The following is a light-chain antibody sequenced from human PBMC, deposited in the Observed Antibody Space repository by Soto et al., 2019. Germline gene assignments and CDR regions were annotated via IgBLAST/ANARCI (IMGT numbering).Light chain of an antibody. V-gene: IGLV2-11*01. CDR3: CSYAGSYTWV. CDR2: GVS. CDR1: SSDVGGYNY. J-gene: IGLJ3*02. Sequence: QSALTQPRSVSGSPGQSVTISCTGTSSDVGGYNYVSWYQQHPGKAPKVMIYGVSKRPSGVPDRFSGSKSGNTASLTISGLQAEDEADYYCCSYAGSYTWVFGGGTKLTVL.